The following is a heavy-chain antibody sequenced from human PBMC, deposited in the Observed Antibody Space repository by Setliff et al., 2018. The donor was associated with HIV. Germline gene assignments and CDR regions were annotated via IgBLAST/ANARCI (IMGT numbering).Heavy chain of an antibody. V-gene: IGHV5-51*01. CDR1: GYTFTNYW. CDR3: AKGGGLSFRYHDWFVKI. CDR2: IYPGDSDI. Sequence: PGESLKISCEASGYTFTNYWIGWVRQMPGKGLEWMGIIYPGDSDIIYSPSFQGQVTISADKSITTAYLQRSSLKASDTAMYYCAKGGGLSFRYHDWFVKIWGQGTLVTVSS. J-gene: IGHJ3*02. D-gene: IGHD3-9*01.